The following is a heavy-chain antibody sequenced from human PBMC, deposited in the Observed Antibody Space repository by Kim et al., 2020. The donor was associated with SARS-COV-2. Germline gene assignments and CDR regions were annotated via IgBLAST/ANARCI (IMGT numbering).Heavy chain of an antibody. CDR2: INSDGSST. CDR1: GFTFSSYW. D-gene: IGHD6-19*01. J-gene: IGHJ3*02. Sequence: GGSLRLSCAASGFTFSSYWMHWVRQAPGKGLVWVSRINSDGSSTSYADSVKGRFTISRDNAKNTLYLQMNSLRAEDTAVYYCAITPGYSRGGNAFDIWGQGTMVTVSS. V-gene: IGHV3-74*01. CDR3: AITPGYSRGGNAFDI.